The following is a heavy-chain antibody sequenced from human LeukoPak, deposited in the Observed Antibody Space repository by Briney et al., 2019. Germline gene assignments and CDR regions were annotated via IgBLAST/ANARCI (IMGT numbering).Heavy chain of an antibody. CDR2: IYFTGTI. V-gene: IGHV4-4*07. D-gene: IGHD3-10*01. Sequence: SETLSLTRTVSGGSISSHYWSWIRQPAGKGLEWIGRIYFTGTITYNPSLESRVTMSIDTSKNQFSLKLNSLTAADTAVYYCARDSGTTGEVKFDPWGQGTLVTVSS. J-gene: IGHJ5*02. CDR3: ARDSGTTGEVKFDP. CDR1: GGSISSHY.